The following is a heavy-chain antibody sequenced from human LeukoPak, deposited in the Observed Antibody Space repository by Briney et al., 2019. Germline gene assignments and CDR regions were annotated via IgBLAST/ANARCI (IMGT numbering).Heavy chain of an antibody. CDR3: ARNVRFSSDAFDI. V-gene: IGHV4-59*01. Sequence: PSETLSLTCTVAGGSISSYYWSWIRQPPGKGLEWIGYIYYSGSTNYNPSLKARVTISVDTSKNQFSLKLSSVTAADTAVYYCARNVRFSSDAFDIWGQGTMVTVSS. CDR2: IYYSGST. CDR1: GGSISSYY. D-gene: IGHD3-3*01. J-gene: IGHJ3*02.